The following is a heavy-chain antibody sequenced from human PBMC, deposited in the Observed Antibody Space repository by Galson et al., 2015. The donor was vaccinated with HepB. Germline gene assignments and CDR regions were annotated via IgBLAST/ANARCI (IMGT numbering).Heavy chain of an antibody. CDR2: ISYDGSNK. CDR3: AKGRRDTMVRGVIITFGYFDL. CDR1: GFTFSSDG. D-gene: IGHD3-10*01. V-gene: IGHV3-30*18. J-gene: IGHJ2*01. Sequence: SLRLSCAASGFTFSSDGMHWVRQAPGKGLEWVAVISYDGSNKYYADSVKGRFTISRDNSKNTLYLQMNSLRAEDTAVYYCAKGRRDTMVRGVIITFGYFDLWGRGTLVTVSS.